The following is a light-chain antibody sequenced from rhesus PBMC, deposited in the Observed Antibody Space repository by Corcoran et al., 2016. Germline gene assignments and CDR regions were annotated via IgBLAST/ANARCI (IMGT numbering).Light chain of an antibody. Sequence: DIVMTQTPLSLPVTPGEPASISCRSSQSLLHSNGYTYLFWYLQKPGQSPHLLIYLGSNRASGVPDSVSGRGSGTDFTLKISRVEAEDVGVYYCLQDIQLPYSFGQGTKVEIK. CDR2: LGS. J-gene: IGKJ2*01. CDR1: QSLLHSNGYTY. V-gene: IGKV2-91*01. CDR3: LQDIQLPYS.